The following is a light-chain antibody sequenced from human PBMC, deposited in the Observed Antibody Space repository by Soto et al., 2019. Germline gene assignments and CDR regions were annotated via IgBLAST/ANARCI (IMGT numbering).Light chain of an antibody. CDR2: GSS. V-gene: IGLV1-40*01. J-gene: IGLJ1*01. CDR1: TSNIGADYD. Sequence: QSVLTQPPSVSGAPGQSVTMSCTGSTSNIGADYDVHWYQQLPGTAPKLLIYGSSDRPSGVPDRFSGSKSGTSASLAITGLQAEDEADYYCQSYDSSLINYVFGTGTKVTVL. CDR3: QSYDSSLINYV.